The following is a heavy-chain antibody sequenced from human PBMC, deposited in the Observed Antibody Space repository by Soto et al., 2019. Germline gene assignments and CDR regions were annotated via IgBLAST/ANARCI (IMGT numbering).Heavy chain of an antibody. J-gene: IGHJ5*02. V-gene: IGHV1-2*04. CDR3: ARGGAYDFWSGYFQAQNNWFDP. D-gene: IGHD3-3*01. Sequence: QVQLVQSGAEVKKPGASVKVSCKASGYTFTGYYMHWVRQAPGQGLEWMGWINPNSGGTNYAQKCQGWVTMTRDTSISTAYMELSRLRSDDTAVYYCARGGAYDFWSGYFQAQNNWFDPWGQGTLVTVSS. CDR1: GYTFTGYY. CDR2: INPNSGGT.